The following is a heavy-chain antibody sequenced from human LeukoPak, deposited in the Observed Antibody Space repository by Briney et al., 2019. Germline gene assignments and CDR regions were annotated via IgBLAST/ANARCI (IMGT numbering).Heavy chain of an antibody. CDR3: ARDSYYGSGSFDY. J-gene: IGHJ4*02. D-gene: IGHD3-10*01. V-gene: IGHV3-48*03. Sequence: GGSLRLSCAGSGFTFSSYEMNWVRQTPWKGLEWVSYISSSGSAIYYADFVKGRFTISRDNAKNSLYPEMNSLRAEDTAVYYCARDSYYGSGSFDYWGQGTLVTVSS. CDR2: ISSSGSAI. CDR1: GFTFSSYE.